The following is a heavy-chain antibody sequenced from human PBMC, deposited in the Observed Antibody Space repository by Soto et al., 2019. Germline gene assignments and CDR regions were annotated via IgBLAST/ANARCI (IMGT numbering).Heavy chain of an antibody. J-gene: IGHJ6*02. CDR3: PRGGGKYYDFWSGESSYGMDV. Sequence: GGSLRLSCAASGFTFSSYAMHWVRQAPGKGLEWVAVISYDGSNKYYADSVKGRLTISRDNSKNTLYLQMNSLRAEDTAVYYCPRGGGKYYDFWSGESSYGMDVWGQGTTVTVSS. V-gene: IGHV3-30-3*01. CDR2: ISYDGSNK. CDR1: GFTFSSYA. D-gene: IGHD3-3*01.